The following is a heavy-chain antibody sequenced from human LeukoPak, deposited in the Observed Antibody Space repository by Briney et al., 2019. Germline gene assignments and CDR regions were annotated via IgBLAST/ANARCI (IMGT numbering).Heavy chain of an antibody. V-gene: IGHV1-69*06. Sequence: GSSVKVSCKASGDSLSSYAITWVRQAPGQGLEWLGRIIPIFGTANYPQKFQGRVTITADILSSTAYIEMTNLTSDDTAVYFCAKQGAARQDYYMDVWGNGTTVSVS. CDR1: GDSLSSYA. CDR3: AKQGAARQDYYMDV. D-gene: IGHD5-18*01. J-gene: IGHJ6*03. CDR2: IIPIFGTA.